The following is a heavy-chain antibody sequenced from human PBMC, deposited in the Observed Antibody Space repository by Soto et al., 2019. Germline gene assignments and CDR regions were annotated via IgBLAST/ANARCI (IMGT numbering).Heavy chain of an antibody. Sequence: GGSLRLSCAASGFTFSNAWMSWVRQAPGKGLEWVGRIKSKTDGGTTDYAAPVKGRFTISRDDSKNTLYLQMNSLKTEDTAVYYCTTDLGVRGVPPFYFDYWGQGTLVTVSS. CDR1: GFTFSNAW. CDR2: IKSKTDGGTT. CDR3: TTDLGVRGVPPFYFDY. V-gene: IGHV3-15*01. J-gene: IGHJ4*02. D-gene: IGHD3-10*01.